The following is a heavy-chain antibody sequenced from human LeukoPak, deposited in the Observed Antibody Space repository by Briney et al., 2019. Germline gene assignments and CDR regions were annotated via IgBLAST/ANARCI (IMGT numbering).Heavy chain of an antibody. CDR1: GGTFSSYA. V-gene: IGHV1-69*13. Sequence: ASVKVSCKASGGTFSSYAISWVRQAPGQGLEWMGGIIPIFGTANYAQKFQGRVTITADESTSTAYMELSSLRSEDTAVYYCARSLAYCGGDCYSRLDYWGQGTLVTVSS. D-gene: IGHD2-21*02. J-gene: IGHJ4*02. CDR2: IIPIFGTA. CDR3: ARSLAYCGGDCYSRLDY.